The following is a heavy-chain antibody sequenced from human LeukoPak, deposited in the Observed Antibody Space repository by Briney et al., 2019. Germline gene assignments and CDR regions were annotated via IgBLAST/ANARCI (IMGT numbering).Heavy chain of an antibody. CDR1: GYIFTGYY. Sequence: VASVKVSCKASGYIFTGYYLFWVRQAPGQGLEWMGWINPNGGATTYAQKFQGRVTLTCDTSIRTTYMELSSLTSDDTAVYYCARDERYSDADHHYPDLGYWGQGTLVTVSS. V-gene: IGHV1-2*02. CDR2: INPNGGAT. CDR3: ARDERYSDADHHYPDLGY. J-gene: IGHJ4*02. D-gene: IGHD3-16*01.